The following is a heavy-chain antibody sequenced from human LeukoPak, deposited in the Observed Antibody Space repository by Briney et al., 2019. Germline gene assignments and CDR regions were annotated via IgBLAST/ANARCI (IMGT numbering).Heavy chain of an antibody. J-gene: IGHJ4*02. V-gene: IGHV4-39*07. Sequence: SETLSLTCTVSGGSISSSSYYWGWIRQPPGKGLEWIGSIYYSGSTNYNPSLKSRVTISVDTSKNQFSLKLSSVTAADTAVYYCARAMSAGRPYYDFWSGYSPEPTTFDYWGQGTLVTVSS. CDR2: IYYSGST. CDR3: ARAMSAGRPYYDFWSGYSPEPTTFDY. CDR1: GGSISSSSYY. D-gene: IGHD3-3*01.